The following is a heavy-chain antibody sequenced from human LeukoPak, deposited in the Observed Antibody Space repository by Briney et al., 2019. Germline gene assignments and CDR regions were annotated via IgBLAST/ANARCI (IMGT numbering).Heavy chain of an antibody. CDR1: GYTFTDYY. Sequence: ASVKVSCKVSGYTFTDYYMHWVQQAPGKGLEWMGLVDPEDGETIYAEKFQGRVIITADTSTDTAYMELSSLRSEDTAVYYCATMEYCSGGSCPDWGQGTLVTVSS. CDR3: ATMEYCSGGSCPD. V-gene: IGHV1-69-2*01. D-gene: IGHD2-15*01. J-gene: IGHJ4*02. CDR2: VDPEDGET.